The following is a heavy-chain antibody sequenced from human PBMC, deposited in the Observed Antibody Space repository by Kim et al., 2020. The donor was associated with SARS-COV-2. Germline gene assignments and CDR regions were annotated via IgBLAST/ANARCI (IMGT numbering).Heavy chain of an antibody. D-gene: IGHD3-3*01. CDR3: ARVGTIFGVVINWEFDY. J-gene: IGHJ4*02. CDR1: GGSISSYY. V-gene: IGHV4-59*13. CDR2: IYYSGST. Sequence: SETLSLTCTVSGGSISSYYWSWIRQPPGKGLEWIGYIYYSGSTNYNPSLKSRVTISVDTSKNQFSLKLSSVTAADTAVYYCARVGTIFGVVINWEFDYWGQGTLVTVSS.